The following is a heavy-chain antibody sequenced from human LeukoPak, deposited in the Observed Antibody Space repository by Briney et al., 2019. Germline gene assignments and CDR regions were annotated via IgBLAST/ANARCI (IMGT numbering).Heavy chain of an antibody. CDR3: ARGWPSFDY. CDR2: IYYSGST. J-gene: IGHJ4*02. CDR1: GGSISSYY. D-gene: IGHD6-13*01. Sequence: SETLSLTCTVSGGSISSYYWNWIRQPPGKGLEWIGYIYYSGSTNYNPSLKSRVTISVDTSKNQFSLKLSSVTAAGTAIYYCARGWPSFDYWGQGTLVTVSS. V-gene: IGHV4-59*01.